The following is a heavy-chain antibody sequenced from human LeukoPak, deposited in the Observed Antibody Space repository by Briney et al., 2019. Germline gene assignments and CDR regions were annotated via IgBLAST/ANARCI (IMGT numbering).Heavy chain of an antibody. V-gene: IGHV1-2*06. D-gene: IGHD5-18*01. J-gene: IGHJ4*02. CDR1: GYTFTGYY. Sequence: ASVKVSCKASGYTFTGYYMHWVRQAPGQGLEWMGRINPNSGGTNYAQKFRGRVTMTRDTSISTAYMELSRLRSDDTAVYYCARASYGSSYYFDYWGQGTLVTVSS. CDR3: ARASYGSSYYFDY. CDR2: INPNSGGT.